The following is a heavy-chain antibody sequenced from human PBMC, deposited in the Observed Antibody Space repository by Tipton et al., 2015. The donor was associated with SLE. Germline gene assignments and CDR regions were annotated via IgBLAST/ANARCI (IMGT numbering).Heavy chain of an antibody. J-gene: IGHJ5*02. D-gene: IGHD5-18*01. CDR3: ARLHGYSYGLNWFDP. CDR2: IYYTGNTT. V-gene: IGHV4-59*04. CDR1: GGSISGQY. Sequence: TLSLTCTVSGGSISGQYWRWIRQPPGKGLEWIGGIYYTGNTTYYNSFLKSRVTMSVDTSKNRFSLRLTSVIAADTAVYYCARLHGYSYGLNWFDPWGQGNLISVSS.